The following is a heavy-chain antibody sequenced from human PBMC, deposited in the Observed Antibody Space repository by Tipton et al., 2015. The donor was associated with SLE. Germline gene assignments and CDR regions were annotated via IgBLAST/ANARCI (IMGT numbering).Heavy chain of an antibody. J-gene: IGHJ5*02. D-gene: IGHD1-26*01. Sequence: QVQLVQSGPEVKKPGASVKVSCKASGYTFTDYYIHWVRQAPGQGLEWMGRINPNSGGTNYAQKFQGGVAMTRDTSISTAYMELNRLRSDDTAVYYCTRGRREWELDDWFDPWGQGALVTVSS. CDR3: TRGRREWELDDWFDP. CDR1: GYTFTDYY. CDR2: INPNSGGT. V-gene: IGHV1-2*06.